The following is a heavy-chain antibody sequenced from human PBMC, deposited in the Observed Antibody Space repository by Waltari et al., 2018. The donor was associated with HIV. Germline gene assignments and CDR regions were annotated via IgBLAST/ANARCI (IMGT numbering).Heavy chain of an antibody. Sequence: QLVESGGGLVQPGGSLRLSCAASGFTFSSYWMSWVRQAPGKGLGWVANIKQDGSEKYYVDSVKGRFTISRDNAKNSLYLQMNSLRAEDTAVYYCARDLYSSGWGYFDYWGQGTLVTVSS. CDR3: ARDLYSSGWGYFDY. V-gene: IGHV3-7*01. D-gene: IGHD6-19*01. CDR1: GFTFSSYW. CDR2: IKQDGSEK. J-gene: IGHJ4*02.